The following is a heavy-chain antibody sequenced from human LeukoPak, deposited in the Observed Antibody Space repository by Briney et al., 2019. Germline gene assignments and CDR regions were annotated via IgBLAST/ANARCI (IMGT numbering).Heavy chain of an antibody. J-gene: IGHJ4*02. V-gene: IGHV4-59*08. CDR1: GGSISSHF. D-gene: IGHD4-23*01. CDR3: ARRGGHGGSFDY. Sequence: PSETLSLTCTVSGGSISSHFWSWIRQPPGKGLEWIGYIFNSGSTNYNPSLKSRVTISVDTSKNQFSLKLSSVTAADTAVYYCARRGGHGGSFDYWGQGTLVTVSS. CDR2: IFNSGST.